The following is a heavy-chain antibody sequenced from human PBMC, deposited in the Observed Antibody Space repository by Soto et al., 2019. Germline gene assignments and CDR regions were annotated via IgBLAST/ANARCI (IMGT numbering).Heavy chain of an antibody. CDR2: ISWNSGSI. Sequence: GGSLRLSCAASGFTFDDYAMHWVRQAPGKGLEWVSGISWNSGSIGYADSVKGRFTISRDNAKNSLYLQMNSLRAEDTALYYCAKDIMDCSSTSCYTARGSTDYYYGMDVWGQGTTVTVS. D-gene: IGHD2-2*02. V-gene: IGHV3-9*01. CDR1: GFTFDDYA. J-gene: IGHJ6*02. CDR3: AKDIMDCSSTSCYTARGSTDYYYGMDV.